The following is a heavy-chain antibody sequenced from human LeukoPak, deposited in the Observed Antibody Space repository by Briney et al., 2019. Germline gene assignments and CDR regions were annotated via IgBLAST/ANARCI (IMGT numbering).Heavy chain of an antibody. J-gene: IGHJ5*02. D-gene: IGHD2-2*01. CDR3: ARGRGIVVVPVSNWFDP. CDR1: GGSISSSSYY. CDR2: IYYSGST. Sequence: SETLSLTCTVSGGSISSSSYYWGWIRQPPGKGLEWIGSIYYSGSTYYNPSLKSRVTISVDTSKNQFSLKLSSVTAADTAVYYCARGRGIVVVPVSNWFDPWGQGTLVTVSS. V-gene: IGHV4-39*01.